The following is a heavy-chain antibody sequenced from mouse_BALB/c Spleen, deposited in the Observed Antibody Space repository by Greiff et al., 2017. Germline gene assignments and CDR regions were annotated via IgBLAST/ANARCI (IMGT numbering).Heavy chain of an antibody. CDR2: IYPSDSYT. V-gene: IGHV1-69*02. CDR1: GYTFTSYW. CDR3: TRSDYYGYLDY. J-gene: IGHJ2*01. Sequence: QVQLQQPGAELVRPGASVKLSCKASGYTFTSYWINWVKQRPGQGLEWIGNIYPSDSYTNYNQKFKDKATLTVDKSSSTAYMQLSSPTSEDSAVYYCTRSDYYGYLDYWGQGTTLTVSS. D-gene: IGHD1-1*01.